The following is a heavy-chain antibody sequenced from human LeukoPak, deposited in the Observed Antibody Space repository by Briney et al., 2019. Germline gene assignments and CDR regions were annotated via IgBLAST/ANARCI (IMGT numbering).Heavy chain of an antibody. Sequence: PSETLSLTCTVSGGSISSYYWTWIRQPPGKGLEWIGYIFYSGGTNYNPSLKSRVTISVDTSKNQFSLKLTSVTAADTAVYYCARHQVWFDPLGQGTLVTVSS. CDR3: ARHQVWFDP. J-gene: IGHJ5*02. V-gene: IGHV4-59*08. CDR2: IFYSGGT. CDR1: GGSISSYY.